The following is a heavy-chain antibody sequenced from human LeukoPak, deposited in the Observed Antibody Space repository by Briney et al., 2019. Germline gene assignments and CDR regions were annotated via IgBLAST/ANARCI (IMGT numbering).Heavy chain of an antibody. CDR3: AKDPPEIY. J-gene: IGHJ4*02. V-gene: IGHV3-23*01. CDR1: GFTFSSYA. CDR2: INDGGDYT. Sequence: GGSLRLSCAASGFTFSSYAMNWVRQAPGKGLEWVSAINDGGDYTYYADSVKGRFTIFRDNSKNTLYLQMNSLRAEDTAVYYCAKDPPEIYWGQGTLVTVSS.